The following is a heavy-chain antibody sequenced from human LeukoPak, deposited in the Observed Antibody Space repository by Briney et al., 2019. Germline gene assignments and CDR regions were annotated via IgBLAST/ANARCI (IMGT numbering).Heavy chain of an antibody. D-gene: IGHD3-16*02. J-gene: IGHJ4*02. CDR1: GYTFTGYY. Sequence: ASVKVSCKASGYTFTGYYMHWVGQAPGQGLAWMGWINPNSGGTNYAQKFQGRVTMTRDTSISTAYMELSRLRSDDTAVYYCARGVWGSYRYPYFDYWGQGTLVTVSS. CDR2: INPNSGGT. V-gene: IGHV1-2*02. CDR3: ARGVWGSYRYPYFDY.